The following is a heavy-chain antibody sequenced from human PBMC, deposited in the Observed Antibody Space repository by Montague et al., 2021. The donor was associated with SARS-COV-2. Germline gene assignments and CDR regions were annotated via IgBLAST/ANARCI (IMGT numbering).Heavy chain of an antibody. CDR3: ARGSGWMGNAFDI. V-gene: IGHV4-59*01. J-gene: IGHJ3*02. CDR1: GGSISSYY. Sequence: SETLSLTCTVSGGSISSYYWSWIRQPPGKGLEWIGDIYYSGSTNXXPTLKSRVTVSVDTSKNQFSLKLSSVTAADTAAYYCARGSGWMGNAFDIWGQGTMVTVSS. CDR2: IYYSGST. D-gene: IGHD6-19*01.